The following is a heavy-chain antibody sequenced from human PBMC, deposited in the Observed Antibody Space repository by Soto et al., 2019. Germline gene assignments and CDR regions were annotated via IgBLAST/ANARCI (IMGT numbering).Heavy chain of an antibody. D-gene: IGHD2-15*01. CDR3: ARSCSGAGCYRQIDF. V-gene: IGHV3-48*01. CDR2: ITSGSTSI. CDR1: GFSFSSYS. Sequence: PGGSLRLSCAASGFSFSSYSMNWVRQAPGQGLEWISYITSGSTSIYYGDSVKGRFTISRDNAKNSLYLQMSSLRGEDTAVYYCARSCSGAGCYRQIDFWGQGTQVTVSS. J-gene: IGHJ4*02.